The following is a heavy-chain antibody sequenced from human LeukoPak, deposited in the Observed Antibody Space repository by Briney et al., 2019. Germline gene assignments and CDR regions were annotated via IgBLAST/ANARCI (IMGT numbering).Heavy chain of an antibody. Sequence: QPGGSLRLSCVVSGFTFSTHGFHWVRQAPGKGLEWVSVIWHDGGRKEYADSVRGRFTISRDNSNLYLQMNSLRAEDTAIYYCARDIGNSGFNLDYWGQGTLVTVSS. V-gene: IGHV3-33*01. CDR1: GFTFSTHG. D-gene: IGHD5-12*01. CDR2: IWHDGGRK. CDR3: ARDIGNSGFNLDY. J-gene: IGHJ4*02.